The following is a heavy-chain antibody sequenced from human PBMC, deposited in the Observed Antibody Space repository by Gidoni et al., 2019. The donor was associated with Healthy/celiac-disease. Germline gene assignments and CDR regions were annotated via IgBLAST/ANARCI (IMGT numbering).Heavy chain of an antibody. V-gene: IGHV3-21*01. D-gene: IGHD5-12*01. J-gene: IGHJ3*02. CDR3: ARGIGGYDDAFDI. CDR2: ISSSSSYI. Sequence: EVQLVESGGGLVKPGGSRRLSCAASGFTFSSYSMNWVRQAPGKGLEWVSSISSSSSYIYYADSVKGRFTISRDNAKNSLYLQMNSLRAEDTAVYYCARGIGGYDDAFDIWGQGTMVTVSS. CDR1: GFTFSSYS.